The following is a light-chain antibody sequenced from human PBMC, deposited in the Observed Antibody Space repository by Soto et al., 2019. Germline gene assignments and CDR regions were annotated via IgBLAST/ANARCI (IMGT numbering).Light chain of an antibody. Sequence: EMVVTQSPATLSVSPGERVTLSCRTSQDVSSKLDWYQQKPGQPPSLLIYDASTRATGTPARFSGSGSGTEFTLAVSSLPSEDYALYFCQQYIRWPLTFGGGTKVEIK. CDR3: QQYIRWPLT. CDR1: QDVSSK. J-gene: IGKJ4*01. V-gene: IGKV3D-15*01. CDR2: DAS.